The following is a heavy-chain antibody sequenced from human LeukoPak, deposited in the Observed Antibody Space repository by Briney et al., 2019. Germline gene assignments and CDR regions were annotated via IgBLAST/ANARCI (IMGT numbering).Heavy chain of an antibody. Sequence: GGSLRLSCAASGFIFSNYAMHWVRQAPGKGPEWVAFIRYDGTNKYYADSVKGRFTISRDNSKNTLYLQVNSLRAEDTAVYYCATERPDTSGSKIDYWGQGTLSSSPQ. V-gene: IGHV3-30*02. CDR3: ATERPDTSGSKIDY. J-gene: IGHJ4*02. CDR1: GFIFSNYA. D-gene: IGHD3-22*01. CDR2: IRYDGTNK.